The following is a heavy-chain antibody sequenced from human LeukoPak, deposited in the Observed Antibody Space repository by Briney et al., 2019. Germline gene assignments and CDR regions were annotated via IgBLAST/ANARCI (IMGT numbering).Heavy chain of an antibody. V-gene: IGHV3-30-3*01. CDR2: MSDDGSEK. CDR1: GFTLSRFA. Sequence: GGSLRLSCTSSGFTLSRFAMHWVRQAPGRGLEWLGHMSDDGSEKHYVDSVRGRFTISRDPSRNTLYLEMTSLRTEDTAVYYCAREADSGYYRTVDYWGQGTMVTVS. D-gene: IGHD2-15*01. CDR3: AREADSGYYRTVDY. J-gene: IGHJ4*02.